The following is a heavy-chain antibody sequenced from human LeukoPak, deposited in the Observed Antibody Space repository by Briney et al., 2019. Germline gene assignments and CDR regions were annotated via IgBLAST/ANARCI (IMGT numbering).Heavy chain of an antibody. CDR1: GYTFTSYG. V-gene: IGHV1-18*01. J-gene: IGHJ5*02. CDR3: ARGSRAAAGDNWFDP. Sequence: ASVKVSCKASGYTFTSYGISWVRQAPGQGLEWMGWISAYNGNTNYAQKLQGRVTMTTDTSTSTAYMELSSLRSEDTAVYYCARGSRAAAGDNWFDPWGQGTLLTVSS. D-gene: IGHD6-13*01. CDR2: ISAYNGNT.